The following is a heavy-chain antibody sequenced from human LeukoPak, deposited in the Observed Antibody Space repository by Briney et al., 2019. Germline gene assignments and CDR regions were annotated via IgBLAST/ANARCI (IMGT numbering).Heavy chain of an antibody. Sequence: GGSLRLSCAASGFTFSDYAMNWVRQAPGKGLEWVSVVGGDDTAYYTDSVKGRFTISRDNSKNTLSLQMNSLRLEDTAIYYCAKDSWSRNGIYDPFDIWGQGTMVTVSS. CDR2: VGGDDTA. D-gene: IGHD2-8*01. J-gene: IGHJ3*02. CDR3: AKDSWSRNGIYDPFDI. CDR1: GFTFSDYA. V-gene: IGHV3-23*01.